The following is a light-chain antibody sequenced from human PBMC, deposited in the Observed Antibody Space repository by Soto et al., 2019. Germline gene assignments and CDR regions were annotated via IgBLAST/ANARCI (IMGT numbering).Light chain of an antibody. CDR3: HQRQSWPRT. CDR1: QSVSTSS. Sequence: EIVLTQSPGTLSLSPGARATLSCRASQSVSTSSLAWYQQKGGQAPRLLIHGASSRATGIPDSFSGSGSGTDFTLTISSLEPEDFAVYYCHQRQSWPRTFGQGTKVDIK. J-gene: IGKJ1*01. V-gene: IGKV3-20*01. CDR2: GAS.